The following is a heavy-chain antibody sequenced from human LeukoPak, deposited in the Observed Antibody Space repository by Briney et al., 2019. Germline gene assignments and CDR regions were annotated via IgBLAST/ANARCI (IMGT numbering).Heavy chain of an antibody. CDR3: ARDLLSVDNYDALDI. CDR2: IVPMFGTD. V-gene: IGHV1-69*13. D-gene: IGHD5-12*01. Sequence: ASVKVSCKASGYTFTGYYMHWVRQATGQGLEWMGGIVPMFGTDVYAQRFQGRVTVTADESTTTAYMELISLTSEDTAMYYCARDLLSVDNYDALDIWGQGTMVTVSS. J-gene: IGHJ3*02. CDR1: GYTFTGYY.